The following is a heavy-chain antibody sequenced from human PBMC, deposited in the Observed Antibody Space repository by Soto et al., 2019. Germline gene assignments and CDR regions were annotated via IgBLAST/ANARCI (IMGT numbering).Heavy chain of an antibody. CDR2: IIPVFGTA. CDR3: ARETPSAAAAYYYYGLNV. CDR1: GGTFSSYF. J-gene: IGHJ6*02. V-gene: IGHV1-69*01. D-gene: IGHD6-13*01. Sequence: QVQRVQSGAEVKKAGSSVKVSCKVSGGTFSSYFINWVRQAPGQGLEWVGGIIPVFGTASYAEKFQGRVTITADESTSTAYLELSSLRPDDTAVYYCARETPSAAAAYYYYGLNVWGQGTTVTVPS.